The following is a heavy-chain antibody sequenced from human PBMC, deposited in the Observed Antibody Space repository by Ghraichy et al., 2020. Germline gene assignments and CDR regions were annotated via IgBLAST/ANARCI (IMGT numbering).Heavy chain of an antibody. V-gene: IGHV3-23*01. CDR2: ISGSGGST. D-gene: IGHD6-19*01. Sequence: GESLNISCAASGFTFSSYAMSWVRQAPGKGLEWVSAISGSGGSTYYADSVKGRFTISRDNSKNTLYLQMNSLRAEDTAVYYCAKTLSAVAGVAFDIWGQGTMVTVSS. CDR1: GFTFSSYA. CDR3: AKTLSAVAGVAFDI. J-gene: IGHJ3*02.